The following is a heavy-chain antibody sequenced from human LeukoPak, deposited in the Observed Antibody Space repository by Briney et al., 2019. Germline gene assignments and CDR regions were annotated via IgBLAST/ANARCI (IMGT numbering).Heavy chain of an antibody. D-gene: IGHD2-8*02. CDR2: VNQGGTQK. CDR3: ATYRQVLLPFES. J-gene: IGHJ4*02. V-gene: IGHV3-7*03. Sequence: GGSLRLSCAASGFTFSTQWMSWVRQAPGKGLEWVAIVNQGGTQKYYVDSVKGRFTISRDNAENSLYLQMNSLRAEDTAVYYCATYRQVLLPFESWGQGTLVTVSS. CDR1: GFTFSTQW.